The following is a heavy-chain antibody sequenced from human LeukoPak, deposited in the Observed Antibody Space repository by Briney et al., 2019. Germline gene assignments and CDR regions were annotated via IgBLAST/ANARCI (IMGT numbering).Heavy chain of an antibody. CDR3: ARFTTVVPAFWYFDL. CDR2: NFYSGST. Sequence: PSETLSLTCTVSGAPISNYYWSWIRQPPGKGLEWIGYNFYSGSTNYNPSLKSRVTISLATSKNQFSLQLRSVTAADTAVYYCARFTTVVPAFWYFDLWGRGTLVTVSS. D-gene: IGHD4-23*01. J-gene: IGHJ2*01. CDR1: GAPISNYY. V-gene: IGHV4-59*08.